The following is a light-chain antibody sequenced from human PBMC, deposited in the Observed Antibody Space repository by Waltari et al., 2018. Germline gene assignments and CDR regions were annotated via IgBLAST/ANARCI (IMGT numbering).Light chain of an antibody. CDR2: EVS. Sequence: QSALTQPPSASGSPGQSVTISCTGTGSDIGTYKYVSWYQQHPGKAPNLILYEVSRRPSGVPDRFSGSRFGDTASLTVSGLQADDEAEYYCSSYAGSYYFISFGGGTKLTVL. CDR3: SSYAGSYYFIS. V-gene: IGLV2-8*01. CDR1: GSDIGTYKY. J-gene: IGLJ2*01.